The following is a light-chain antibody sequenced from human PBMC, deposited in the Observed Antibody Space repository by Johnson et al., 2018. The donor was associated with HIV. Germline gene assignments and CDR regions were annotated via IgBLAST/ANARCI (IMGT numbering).Light chain of an antibody. CDR3: GTWDDSLSALYV. Sequence: QSVLTQPPSVSAAPGQKVTISCSGSSSNIGNNDVSWYQQLPGTAPKLLIYENNKRPSGIPDRFSGSKSGTSATLVITGLQPGDEADYYCGTWDDSLSALYVFGTGTKVTVL. CDR2: ENN. J-gene: IGLJ1*01. V-gene: IGLV1-51*02. CDR1: SSNIGNND.